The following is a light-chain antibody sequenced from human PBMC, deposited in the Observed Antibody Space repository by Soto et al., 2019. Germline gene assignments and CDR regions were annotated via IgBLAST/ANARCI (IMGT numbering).Light chain of an antibody. J-gene: IGKJ1*01. CDR3: QHYNTYPGT. CDR1: QSISSW. CDR2: KAS. Sequence: DIQMTQSPSTLSASVGDRVTVTCRASQSISSWLAWYQQKAGKAPKLLIYKASALESGVPSRFSGSGSGTEFALAICSLEPEDFATYYCQHYNTYPGTFGQGTKVEIK. V-gene: IGKV1-5*03.